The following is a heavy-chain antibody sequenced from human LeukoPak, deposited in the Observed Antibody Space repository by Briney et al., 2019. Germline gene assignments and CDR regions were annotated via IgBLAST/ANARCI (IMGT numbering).Heavy chain of an antibody. CDR2: ISWNSDSI. D-gene: IGHD7-27*01. Sequence: GGSLRLSCAASGFTFDDYAMHWVRQAPGKGLEWVSGISWNSDSIGYADSVKGRFTISRDNAKNSLYLQMNSLRAEDTAVYYCARAPETNWDPTFDYWGQGTLVTVSS. V-gene: IGHV3-9*01. CDR1: GFTFDDYA. CDR3: ARAPETNWDPTFDY. J-gene: IGHJ4*02.